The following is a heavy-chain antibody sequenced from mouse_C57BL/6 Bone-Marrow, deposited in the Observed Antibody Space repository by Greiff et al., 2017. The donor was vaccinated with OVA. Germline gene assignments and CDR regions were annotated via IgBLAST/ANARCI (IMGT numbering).Heavy chain of an antibody. CDR2: ISDGGSYT. CDR3: AREDYGSVYWYFDV. CDR1: GFTFSSYA. Sequence: EVKLVESGGGLVKPGGSLKLSCAASGFTFSSYAMSWVRQTPEKRLEWVATISDGGSYTYYPDNVKGRFTISRDNAKYNLYLQMSHLKSEDTAMYYCAREDYGSVYWYFDVWGTGTTVTVSS. V-gene: IGHV5-4*01. D-gene: IGHD1-1*01. J-gene: IGHJ1*03.